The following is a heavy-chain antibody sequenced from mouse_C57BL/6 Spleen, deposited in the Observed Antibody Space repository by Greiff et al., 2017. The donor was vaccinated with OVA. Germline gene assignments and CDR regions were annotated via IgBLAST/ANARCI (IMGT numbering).Heavy chain of an antibody. J-gene: IGHJ4*01. Sequence: QVQLQQPGAELVMPGASVKLSCKASGYTFTSYWMHWVKQRPGQGLEWIGEIDPSDSYTNYNQKFKGKSTLTVDKSSSTAYMQLSSLTSEDSAVYYCERGGHYDGYRYAMDYWGQGTSVTVSS. V-gene: IGHV1-69*01. CDR2: IDPSDSYT. CDR3: ERGGHYDGYRYAMDY. CDR1: GYTFTSYW. D-gene: IGHD2-3*01.